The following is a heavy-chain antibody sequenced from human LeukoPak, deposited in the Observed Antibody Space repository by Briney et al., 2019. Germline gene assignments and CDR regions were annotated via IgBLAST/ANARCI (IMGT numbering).Heavy chain of an antibody. Sequence: ASVKVSCKASGYTFTGYYMHWVRQAPGQGLEWMGWINPNSGGTNYAQKFQGRVTMTRDTSISTAYMELSSLRAEDTAVYYCAKDLHPTRGWLQTYYYDSSGCPFDYWGQGTLVTVSS. J-gene: IGHJ4*02. V-gene: IGHV1-2*02. D-gene: IGHD3-22*01. CDR2: INPNSGGT. CDR1: GYTFTGYY. CDR3: AKDLHPTRGWLQTYYYDSSGCPFDY.